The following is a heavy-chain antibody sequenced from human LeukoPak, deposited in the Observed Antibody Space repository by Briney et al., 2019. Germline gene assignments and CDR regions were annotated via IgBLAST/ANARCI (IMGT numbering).Heavy chain of an antibody. CDR1: GFTFSSFA. D-gene: IGHD6-19*01. CDR3: AKGGGWLYYFDY. V-gene: IGHV3-23*01. Sequence: GGSLRLSCAASGFTFSSFAMNWVRQAPGKGLEWVSAISSSGGDAYYADSVKGRFTISRDNSKNTLYLQMNSLRAEDTAIYYCAKGGGWLYYFDYWSQGTLVTVSS. CDR2: ISSSGGDA. J-gene: IGHJ4*02.